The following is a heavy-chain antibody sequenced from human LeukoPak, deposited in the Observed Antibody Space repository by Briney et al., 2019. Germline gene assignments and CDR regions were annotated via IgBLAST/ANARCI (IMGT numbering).Heavy chain of an antibody. D-gene: IGHD3-9*01. CDR2: IYYSGST. J-gene: IGHJ3*01. CDR1: GGSISSSSYY. V-gene: IGHV4-39*01. CDR3: ARPLRYFDWLL. Sequence: SETLSLTCTVSGGSISSSSYYWGWIRQPPGKGLEWIGSIYYSGSTYYNPSLKGRVTISVDTSKNQFSLKLSSVTAADTAVYYCARPLRYFDWLLWGQGTMVTVSS.